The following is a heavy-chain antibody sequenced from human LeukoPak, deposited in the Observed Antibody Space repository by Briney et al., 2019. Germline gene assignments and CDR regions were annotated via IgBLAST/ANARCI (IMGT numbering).Heavy chain of an antibody. Sequence: PSETLSLTCTVSGGSISSSSYYWGWIRQPPGKGLEWIGSIYYSGSTYYNPSPKSRVAISVDTSKNQFSLKLSSVTAADTAVYYCARYREVGATVDYWGQGTLVTVSS. D-gene: IGHD1-26*01. J-gene: IGHJ4*02. V-gene: IGHV4-39*07. CDR3: ARYREVGATVDY. CDR1: GGSISSSSYY. CDR2: IYYSGST.